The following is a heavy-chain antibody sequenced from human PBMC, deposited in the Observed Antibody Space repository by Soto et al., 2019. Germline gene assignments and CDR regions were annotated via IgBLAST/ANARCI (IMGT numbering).Heavy chain of an antibody. CDR2: ISYDGSNK. V-gene: IGHV3-30-3*01. Sequence: LRLSCAASGFTFSSYAMHWVRQAPGKGLEWVAVISYDGSNKYYADSVKGRFTISRDNSKNTLYLQMNSLRAEDTAVYYCARDRVYCSSTSCPTGYYYGMDVWGQGTTVTVSS. D-gene: IGHD2-2*01. J-gene: IGHJ6*02. CDR3: ARDRVYCSSTSCPTGYYYGMDV. CDR1: GFTFSSYA.